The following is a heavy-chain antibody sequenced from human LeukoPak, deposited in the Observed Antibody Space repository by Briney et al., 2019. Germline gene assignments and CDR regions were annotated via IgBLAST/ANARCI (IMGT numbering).Heavy chain of an antibody. Sequence: GGSLRLSCAASGFTFSNYEMNWVRQAPGKGLEWVSSISSSSSYIYYADSVKGRFTISRDNAKNSLYLQMNSLRAEDTAVYYCARDRIYDPYDFWSGYYSPDAFDIWGQGTLVTVSS. D-gene: IGHD3-3*01. CDR1: GFTFSNYE. J-gene: IGHJ3*02. CDR3: ARDRIYDPYDFWSGYYSPDAFDI. V-gene: IGHV3-21*01. CDR2: ISSSSSYI.